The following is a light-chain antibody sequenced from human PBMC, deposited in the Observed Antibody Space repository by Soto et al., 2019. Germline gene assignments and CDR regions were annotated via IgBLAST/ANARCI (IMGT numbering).Light chain of an antibody. Sequence: SYELTQPPSLSVAPGQTARITCGGNNIGTKNVHWYQQQPGQAPVLVVYDDQDRPSGIPERFSGSNSGNTATLTISRVEAGDDAAYYCQVWDNRGIFGGGTKLTVL. CDR1: NIGTKN. CDR3: QVWDNRGI. J-gene: IGLJ2*01. V-gene: IGLV3-21*02. CDR2: DDQ.